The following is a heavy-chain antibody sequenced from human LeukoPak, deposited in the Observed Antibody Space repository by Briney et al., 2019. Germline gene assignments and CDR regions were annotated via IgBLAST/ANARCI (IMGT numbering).Heavy chain of an antibody. CDR3: ARGGGLDV. Sequence: GGSLRLSCAASGFTFSSYWMNWARQAPGKGLEWVASINHNGNVNYYVDSVKSRFTISRDNAKNLLYLQMSNLRAEDTAVYFCARGGGLDVWGQGATVTVSS. CDR1: GFTFSSYW. V-gene: IGHV3-7*03. CDR2: INHNGNVN. D-gene: IGHD3-16*01. J-gene: IGHJ6*02.